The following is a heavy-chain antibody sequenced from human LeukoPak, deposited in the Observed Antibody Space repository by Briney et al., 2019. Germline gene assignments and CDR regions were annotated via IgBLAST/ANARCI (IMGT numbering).Heavy chain of an antibody. J-gene: IGHJ4*02. CDR2: ISYDGSNK. CDR3: ARGPPYGSRSDYFDY. D-gene: IGHD3-10*01. V-gene: IGHV3-30*03. CDR1: GLTFSSYG. Sequence: GRSLRLSCAASGLTFSSYGMHWVRQAPGKGLEWVAVISYDGSNKYYADSVKGRFTISRDNAKNSLYLHMNSLRVEDTAVYYCARGPPYGSRSDYFDYWGQGTLVTVSS.